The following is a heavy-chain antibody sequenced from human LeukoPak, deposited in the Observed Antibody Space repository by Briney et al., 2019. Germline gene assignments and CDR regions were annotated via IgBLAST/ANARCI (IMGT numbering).Heavy chain of an antibody. CDR1: GFTFSSYA. V-gene: IGHV3-23*01. CDR3: AKDRDSSGWYCY. J-gene: IGHJ4*02. CDR2: ISGSGGST. Sequence: GGPLRLSCAASGFTFSSYAMSWVRQAPGKGLEWVSAISGSGGSTYYAGSVKGRFTISRDNSKNTLYLQMNSLRAEDTAVYYCAKDRDSSGWYCYWGQGTLVTVSS. D-gene: IGHD6-19*01.